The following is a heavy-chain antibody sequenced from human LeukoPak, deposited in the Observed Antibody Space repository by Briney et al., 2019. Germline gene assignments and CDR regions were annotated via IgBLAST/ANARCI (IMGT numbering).Heavy chain of an antibody. CDR3: AKDRSELRYFDWLLDY. Sequence: GGSLRLSCAASGFTFDDYAMHWVRQATGKGLEGVSGISWNSGSIGYADSVKGRFAISRDNAKNSLYLQMNSLRAEDTALYYCAKDRSELRYFDWLLDYWGQGTLVTVSS. CDR2: ISWNSGSI. V-gene: IGHV3-9*01. CDR1: GFTFDDYA. J-gene: IGHJ4*02. D-gene: IGHD3-9*01.